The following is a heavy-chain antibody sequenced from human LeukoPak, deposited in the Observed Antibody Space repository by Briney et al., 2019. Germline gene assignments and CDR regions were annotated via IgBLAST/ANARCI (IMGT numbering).Heavy chain of an antibody. V-gene: IGHV4-4*02. CDR1: GGSISSSNW. J-gene: IGHJ3*02. CDR2: IYHSGST. Sequence: SGTPSLTCAVSGGSISSSNWWSWVRQPPGKGLEWIGEIYHSGSTNYNPSLKSRVTISVDTSKNQFSLKLSSVTAADTAVYYCARAQGAYDYVWGSYQGSGAFDIWGQGTMVTVSS. D-gene: IGHD3-16*02. CDR3: ARAQGAYDYVWGSYQGSGAFDI.